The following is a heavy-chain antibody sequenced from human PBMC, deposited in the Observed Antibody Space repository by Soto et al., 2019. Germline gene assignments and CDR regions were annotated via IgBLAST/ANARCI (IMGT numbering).Heavy chain of an antibody. J-gene: IGHJ4*02. D-gene: IGHD5-18*01. Sequence: SETLSLTCTVSGGSISGYYWSWLRLSPGRGLEWIGYIYYSGSTNYSPSLKSRVTISLDTSKNQFSLKLSSVTAADTAVYYCARLRGIQLWLNPDYFAYRGQGTLVTVSS. CDR2: IYYSGST. CDR3: ARLRGIQLWLNPDYFAY. V-gene: IGHV4-59*08. CDR1: GGSISGYY.